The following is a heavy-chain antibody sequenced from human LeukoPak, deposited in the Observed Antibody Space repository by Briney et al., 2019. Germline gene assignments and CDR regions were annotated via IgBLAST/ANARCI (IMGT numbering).Heavy chain of an antibody. D-gene: IGHD6-19*01. V-gene: IGHV4-39*01. CDR2: IYYSGST. Sequence: ASETLSLTCTVSGGSISSSSYYWGWIRQPPGKGLEWIGSIYYSGSTYYNPSLKSRVTISVDTSKNQFSLKLSSVTAADTAVYYCASWLVRWFDPWGQGTLVTVSS. J-gene: IGHJ5*02. CDR3: ASWLVRWFDP. CDR1: GGSISSSSYY.